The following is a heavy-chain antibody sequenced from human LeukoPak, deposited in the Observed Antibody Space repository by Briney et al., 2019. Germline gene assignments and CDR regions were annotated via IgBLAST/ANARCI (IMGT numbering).Heavy chain of an antibody. D-gene: IGHD4-17*01. CDR3: ARVDGTTVTPYYYYGMDV. Sequence: SVKVSCKASGGTFSSYTISWVRQAPGQGLEWMGRIIPILGIANYAQKFQGRVTITADKSTSTAYMELSSLRSEDTAVHYCARVDGTTVTPYYYYGMDVWGQGTTVTVSS. V-gene: IGHV1-69*02. CDR1: GGTFSSYT. CDR2: IIPILGIA. J-gene: IGHJ6*02.